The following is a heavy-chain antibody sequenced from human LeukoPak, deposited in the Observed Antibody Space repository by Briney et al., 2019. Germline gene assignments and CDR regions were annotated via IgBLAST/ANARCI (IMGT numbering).Heavy chain of an antibody. CDR2: ISSSGSTI. CDR3: ARDPETPAYSSSWYLYYYDMDV. D-gene: IGHD6-13*01. CDR1: GFTFSSYE. Sequence: PGGSLRLSCAASGFTFSSYEMNWVRQAPGKGLDWVSYISSSGSTIYYADSVKGRYTISRDNAKNSLYLQMNSLRAEDTAVYYCARDPETPAYSSSWYLYYYDMDVWGQGTTVTVSS. J-gene: IGHJ6*02. V-gene: IGHV3-48*03.